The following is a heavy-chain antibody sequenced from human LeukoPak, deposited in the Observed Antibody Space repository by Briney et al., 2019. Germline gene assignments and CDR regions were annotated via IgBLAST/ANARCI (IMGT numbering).Heavy chain of an antibody. J-gene: IGHJ4*02. CDR1: GFTFSSYG. Sequence: GGSLRLSCAASGFTFSSYGMHWVRQAPGKGLEWVAVISYDGSNKYYADSVKGRFTISRDNSKNTLYLQMNSLRAEDTAVYYCAKCPSGVLRYFAPIDYWGQGTLVTVSS. CDR2: ISYDGSNK. CDR3: AKCPSGVLRYFAPIDY. V-gene: IGHV3-30*18. D-gene: IGHD3-9*01.